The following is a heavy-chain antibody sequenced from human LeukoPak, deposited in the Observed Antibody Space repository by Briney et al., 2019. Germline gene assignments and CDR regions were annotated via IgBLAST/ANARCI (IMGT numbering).Heavy chain of an antibody. CDR3: ARVYSGYDLPGSLANYYFDY. Sequence: SETLSLTCAVSGGSISSYYWSWIRQPAGKGLEWIGRFYSGGSADYNPSLKSRVTMSVDTSKNQFSLKLSSVTAADTAVYYCARVYSGYDLPGSLANYYFDYWGQGTLVTVSS. CDR1: GGSISSYY. D-gene: IGHD5-12*01. CDR2: FYSGGSA. J-gene: IGHJ4*02. V-gene: IGHV4-4*07.